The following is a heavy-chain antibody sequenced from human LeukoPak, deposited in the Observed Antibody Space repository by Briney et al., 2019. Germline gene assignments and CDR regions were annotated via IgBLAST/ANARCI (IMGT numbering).Heavy chain of an antibody. J-gene: IGHJ4*02. CDR3: ARVGTWELQRVFDF. D-gene: IGHD1-26*01. V-gene: IGHV3-7*01. CDR2: INREGNEK. Sequence: GGSLRLSCATSGFAFSSYWMTWVRQVPGKGLEWVANINREGNEKYYVDSVKGRFTISRDNAKNSVDLQMDSLRVEDTDVYYCARVGTWELQRVFDFWGQGTLVTVSS. CDR1: GFAFSSYW.